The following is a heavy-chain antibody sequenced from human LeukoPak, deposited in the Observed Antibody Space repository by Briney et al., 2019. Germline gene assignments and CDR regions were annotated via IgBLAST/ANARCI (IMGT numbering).Heavy chain of an antibody. CDR3: ARDVGSGWRGYYFDY. D-gene: IGHD6-19*01. J-gene: IGHJ4*02. V-gene: IGHV3-21*01. CDR2: ISSSSSYI. CDR1: GFTFSSYS. Sequence: PGGSLRLSCAASGFTFSSYSMNWVRQAPGKGLEWVSSISSSSSYIYYADSVKGRFTISRDNAKNSLYLQMNSLRAEDTAVYYCARDVGSGWRGYYFDYWGQGTLVTVSS.